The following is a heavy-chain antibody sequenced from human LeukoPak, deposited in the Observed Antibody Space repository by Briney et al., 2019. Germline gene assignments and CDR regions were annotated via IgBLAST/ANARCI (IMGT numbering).Heavy chain of an antibody. CDR1: GYTFTSYG. Sequence: ASVKVSCKASGYTFTSYGISWVRQAPGQGLEWMGWISAYTGNTNYAQKLQVRVTLTTDTSTSTAYMELRSLRSDDTAVYYCAREVPVGYCSGGSCHNPFDYWGQGTLVTVSS. CDR2: ISAYTGNT. V-gene: IGHV1-18*01. J-gene: IGHJ4*02. D-gene: IGHD2-15*01. CDR3: AREVPVGYCSGGSCHNPFDY.